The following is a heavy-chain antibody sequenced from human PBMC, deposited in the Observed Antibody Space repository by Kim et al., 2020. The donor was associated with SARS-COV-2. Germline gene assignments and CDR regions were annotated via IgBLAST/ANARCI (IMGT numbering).Heavy chain of an antibody. V-gene: IGHV1-18*01. CDR1: GYTFTNYR. Sequence: ASVKVSCKASGYTFTNYRISWVRQAPGQGLEWMGWISAYNGNTHYEQKFQARVIMTTDTSTTTAYMELRSLRSDDTAVYYWARGDGGAEEFDFWGQGTLVTVSS. J-gene: IGHJ4*02. CDR3: ARGDGGAEEFDF. CDR2: ISAYNGNT. D-gene: IGHD3-16*01.